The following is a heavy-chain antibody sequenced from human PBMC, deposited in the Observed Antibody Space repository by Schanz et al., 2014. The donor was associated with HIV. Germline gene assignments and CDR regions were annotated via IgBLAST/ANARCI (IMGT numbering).Heavy chain of an antibody. J-gene: IGHJ4*02. D-gene: IGHD6-6*01. CDR1: GFILTNYW. V-gene: IGHV3-7*01. CDR2: IKQDATEK. Sequence: EVQLVESGGGLVQPGGSLRLSCGASGFILTNYWMAWVRQAPGKGLEWVANIKQDATEKNYVDSVKGRFTISRDNAKNSLYLQMNSLRAEDTAVYYCAKDDQQFAYWGQGTLVTVSS. CDR3: AKDDQQFAY.